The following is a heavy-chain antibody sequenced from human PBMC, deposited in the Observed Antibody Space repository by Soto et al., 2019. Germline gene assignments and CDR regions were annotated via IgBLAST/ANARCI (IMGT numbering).Heavy chain of an antibody. V-gene: IGHV1-69*13. CDR3: ARSHYYDSSGYYHVGYYGMDV. CDR1: GGTFSSYA. D-gene: IGHD3-22*01. CDR2: IIPIFGTA. Sequence: GASVKVSCKASGGTFSSYAISWVRQAPGQGLEWMGGIIPIFGTANYAQKFQGRVTITADESTSTAYVELSSLRSEDTAVYYCARSHYYDSSGYYHVGYYGMDVWGQGTTVTVSS. J-gene: IGHJ6*02.